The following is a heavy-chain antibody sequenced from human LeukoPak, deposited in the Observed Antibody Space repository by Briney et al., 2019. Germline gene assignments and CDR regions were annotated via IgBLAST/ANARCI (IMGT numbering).Heavy chain of an antibody. V-gene: IGHV3-30*04. Sequence: GESLRLSCAASGFTFSTYAIHWVRQAPGKGLEWVAVTSYDGGDKYYADSVKGRFTISRDNSKNTVSLEMNSLRAEDTAVYYCARGGFFDILTGYYQTQYYYPMDVWGRGTTVTVSS. CDR1: GFTFSTYA. D-gene: IGHD3-9*01. CDR3: ARGGFFDILTGYYQTQYYYPMDV. J-gene: IGHJ6*02. CDR2: TSYDGGDK.